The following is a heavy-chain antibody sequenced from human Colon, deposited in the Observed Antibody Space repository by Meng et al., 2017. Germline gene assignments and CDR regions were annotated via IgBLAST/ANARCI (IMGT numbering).Heavy chain of an antibody. V-gene: IGHV3-23*01. CDR3: AKWGGYGDY. J-gene: IGHJ4*02. Sequence: VQLFDPGRGFVQPAGSLRLSCAASGFTFSSYTISWVRQALGKGLEWVSAVSGGGTTYYTDSVKGRFTVSRDISKNAVYLQMNSLRAEDTAVYYCAKWGGYGDYWGQGTLVTVSS. CDR2: VSGGGTT. D-gene: IGHD3-16*01. CDR1: GFTFSSYT.